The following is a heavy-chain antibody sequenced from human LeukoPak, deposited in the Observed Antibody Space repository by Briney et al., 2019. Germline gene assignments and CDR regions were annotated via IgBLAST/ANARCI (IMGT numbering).Heavy chain of an antibody. CDR1: GFNVSSNY. CDR2: VYSGGST. V-gene: IGHV3-53*01. Sequence: GGSLRLSCAASGFNVSSNYMSWVRQAPGKGLEWVSVVYSGGSTYYADSVKGRFTISRDTSKNTLYLQMNSLRAEDTAVYYCAGGSLRVRFDYWGQGTLVTVSS. D-gene: IGHD1-26*01. J-gene: IGHJ4*02. CDR3: AGGSLRVRFDY.